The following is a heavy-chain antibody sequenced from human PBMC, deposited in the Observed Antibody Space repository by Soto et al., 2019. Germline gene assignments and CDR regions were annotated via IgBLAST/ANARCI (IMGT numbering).Heavy chain of an antibody. J-gene: IGHJ4*02. Sequence: PGEFLKISCKGSGDSFISYWIVWVRQMAGKGLEWMGIIHPGDSDTRYSPSFQGQVTISADKSISAAYLQWSSLKASDTAMYYCARLSCSGGSCYSVFDYWGQGTLVTVSS. D-gene: IGHD2-15*01. CDR3: ARLSCSGGSCYSVFDY. V-gene: IGHV5-51*01. CDR1: GDSFISYW. CDR2: IHPGDSDT.